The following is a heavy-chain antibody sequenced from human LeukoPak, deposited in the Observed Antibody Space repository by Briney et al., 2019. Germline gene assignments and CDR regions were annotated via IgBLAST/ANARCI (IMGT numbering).Heavy chain of an antibody. CDR3: ARWGVRGVITTFDY. CDR1: GGSISSSNW. J-gene: IGHJ4*02. CDR2: IYHSGST. V-gene: IGHV4-4*02. Sequence: SETLSLTCAVSGGSISSSNWWSWVRQPPGKGLEWIGEIYHSGSTNYNPSLKSRVTISVDKSKNQFSLKLSSVTAADTAVYYCARWGVRGVITTFDYWGQGTLVTVSS. D-gene: IGHD3-10*01.